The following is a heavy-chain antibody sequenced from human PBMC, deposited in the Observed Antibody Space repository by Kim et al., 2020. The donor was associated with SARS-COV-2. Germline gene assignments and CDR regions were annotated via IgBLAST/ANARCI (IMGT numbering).Heavy chain of an antibody. Sequence: GGSLRLSCVDSGLTFSRFWMNWVRQAPGKGLEWVATIKQDGSEKYHVDSVKGRFTISRDNAKNSLYLQMNSLRAEDTALYYCVRVSESGSYMYWGQGTLVTVSS. J-gene: IGHJ4*02. V-gene: IGHV3-7*01. D-gene: IGHD1-26*01. CDR3: VRVSESGSYMY. CDR1: GLTFSRFW. CDR2: IKQDGSEK.